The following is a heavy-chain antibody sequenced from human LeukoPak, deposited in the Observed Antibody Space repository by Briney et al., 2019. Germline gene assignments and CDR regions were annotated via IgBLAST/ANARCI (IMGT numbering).Heavy chain of an antibody. V-gene: IGHV3-30*18. CDR3: AKVRDYYGSGSFLDY. J-gene: IGHJ4*02. D-gene: IGHD3-10*01. CDR1: GFTFSSYG. Sequence: GGSLRLSCAASGFTFSSYGMHWVRQAPGKGLEWVAVISYDGSNKYYADSVKGRFTISRDNSKNTLYLQMNSLRAEDTAVYYCAKVRDYYGSGSFLDYWGQGTLVTVSS. CDR2: ISYDGSNK.